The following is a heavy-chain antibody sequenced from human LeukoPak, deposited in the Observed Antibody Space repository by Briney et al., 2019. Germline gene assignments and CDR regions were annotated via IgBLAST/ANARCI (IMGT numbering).Heavy chain of an antibody. CDR2: MNPNSGNT. J-gene: IGHJ4*02. D-gene: IGHD2-15*01. CDR1: GYTFTRYD. Sequence: ASVKVFCKASGYTFTRYDINWVRQATGQGLEWMGWMNPNSGNTGYAQKFQGRVTMTRNSSITTAYMELSSLRSEDTAVYYCARRHGRCSDGSCYYPDYWGQGTLLTVSS. CDR3: ARRHGRCSDGSCYYPDY. V-gene: IGHV1-8*01.